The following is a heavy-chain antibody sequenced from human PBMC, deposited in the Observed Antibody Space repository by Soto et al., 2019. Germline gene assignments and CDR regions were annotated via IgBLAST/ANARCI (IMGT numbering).Heavy chain of an antibody. J-gene: IGHJ3*02. CDR3: ARGGGVGVAGSAAFDM. V-gene: IGHV1-2*02. Sequence: QLHLVQSGAVVKKPGASVTVSCSASGYPVTAYYMHWVRQAPGRGLEWMGGINPATGAAKYTQTLQGRGTLTRDTSKSQVFMELGGLTSEDTAVFFWARGGGVGVAGSAAFDMWGQGTLVTVSS. CDR1: GYPVTAYY. CDR2: INPATGAA. D-gene: IGHD3-3*01.